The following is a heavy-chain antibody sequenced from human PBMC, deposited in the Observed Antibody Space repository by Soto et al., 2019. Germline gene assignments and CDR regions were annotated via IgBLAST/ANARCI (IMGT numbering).Heavy chain of an antibody. V-gene: IGHV3-23*01. CDR3: AKDRITWFSDC. Sequence: PGGSLRLSCAASGFTFSRYGMSWVRQAPGKGLEWVSLIDTGGGRTDYADSVKGRFTISRDNSKNTLFLQMNSLRADDTAVYYCAKDRITWFSDCWGQGTLVTVSS. D-gene: IGHD3-22*01. CDR2: IDTGGGRT. CDR1: GFTFSRYG. J-gene: IGHJ4*02.